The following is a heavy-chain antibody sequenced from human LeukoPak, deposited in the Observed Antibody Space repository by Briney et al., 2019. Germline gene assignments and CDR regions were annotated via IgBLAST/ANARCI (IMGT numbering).Heavy chain of an antibody. D-gene: IGHD1-26*01. CDR1: GGSISSYY. CDR2: IYTSGST. CDR3: ARNGGSGTYYDGSFDY. V-gene: IGHV4-4*07. Sequence: SETLSLTCTVSGGSISSYYWSWIRQSAGKGLEWFGRIYTSGSTDYNPSLKSRVTMSVDTSKNQFSLKLSSVTAADTAMYYCARNGGSGTYYDGSFDYWGQGTLVTVSS. J-gene: IGHJ4*02.